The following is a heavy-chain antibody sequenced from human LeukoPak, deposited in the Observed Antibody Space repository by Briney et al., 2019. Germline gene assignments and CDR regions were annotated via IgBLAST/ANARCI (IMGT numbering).Heavy chain of an antibody. CDR1: GYTFSSYD. CDR3: ARMIAARSPSPWFDP. CDR2: ISAYNGNT. J-gene: IGHJ5*02. Sequence: ASVKVSCKASGYTFSSYDISWVRQAPGQGLEWMGWISAYNGNTNYAQKLQGRVTMTTDTSTSTAYMELRSLRSDDTAVYYCARMIAARSPSPWFDPWGQGTLVTVSS. V-gene: IGHV1-18*01. D-gene: IGHD6-6*01.